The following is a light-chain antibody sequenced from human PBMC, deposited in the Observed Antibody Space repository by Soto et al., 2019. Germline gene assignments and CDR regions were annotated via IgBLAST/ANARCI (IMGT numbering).Light chain of an antibody. CDR1: QSIFSNY. CDR2: GAS. Sequence: VWTQSPGTLSLSPGERATLSCRATQSIFSNYLAWYQQKPGQAPRLLIYGASSRATGIPDRFSGSGSGTDFTLTISRLEPEDSAVYFCQQYGSSPYAFGQGTNLEIK. CDR3: QQYGSSPYA. V-gene: IGKV3-20*01. J-gene: IGKJ2*01.